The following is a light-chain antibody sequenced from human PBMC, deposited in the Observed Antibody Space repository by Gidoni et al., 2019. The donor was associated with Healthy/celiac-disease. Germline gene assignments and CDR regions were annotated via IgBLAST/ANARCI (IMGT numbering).Light chain of an antibody. V-gene: IGKV1-39*01. J-gene: IGKJ5*01. Sequence: IQMTQPPSSLSASVGDRVIITCRASQSISSYLNLYQQKPGKAPKLLIYAASSLQSRVRSRFSGSGSCTDFTLTISSLQPEDFATYYCQQSYSTPPTTFGQGTRLEIK. CDR3: QQSYSTPPTT. CDR2: AAS. CDR1: QSISSY.